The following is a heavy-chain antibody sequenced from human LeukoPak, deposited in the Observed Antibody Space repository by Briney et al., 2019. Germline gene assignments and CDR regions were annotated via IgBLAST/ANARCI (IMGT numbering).Heavy chain of an antibody. D-gene: IGHD6-13*01. J-gene: IGHJ6*02. Sequence: PSETLSLTCTVSGGSISSYYWSWIRQPPGKGLEWIGYIYYSGSTNYNPSLKSRVTISVDTSKNQFSLKLSSVTAADTAVYYCARDDYGAGSSSWFGHYYYYGMDVWGQGTTVTVS. CDR2: IYYSGST. V-gene: IGHV4-59*01. CDR1: GGSISSYY. CDR3: ARDDYGAGSSSWFGHYYYYGMDV.